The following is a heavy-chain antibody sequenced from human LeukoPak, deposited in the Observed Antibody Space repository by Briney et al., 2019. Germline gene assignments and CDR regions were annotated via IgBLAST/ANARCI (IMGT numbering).Heavy chain of an antibody. D-gene: IGHD5-12*01. J-gene: IGHJ4*02. CDR3: ASDIVATSGDF. CDR2: ITSSGDDI. Sequence: GGSLRLSCAASGFTFSDYYMSWIRQAPGKGLKWVAYITSSGDDIYYADSVKGRFTISRDNAKNALFLRMSSLRVEDTATYYCASDIVATSGDFWGQGTLVSVSS. V-gene: IGHV3-11*01. CDR1: GFTFSDYY.